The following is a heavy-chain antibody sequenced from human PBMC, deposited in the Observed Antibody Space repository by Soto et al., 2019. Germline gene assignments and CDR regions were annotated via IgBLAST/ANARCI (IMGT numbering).Heavy chain of an antibody. CDR3: ARGGLAPRKGRWFDP. J-gene: IGHJ5*02. CDR1: GDSISSYY. V-gene: IGHV4-59*01. D-gene: IGHD6-6*01. Sequence: PSETLSLTCTVSGDSISSYYWGWIRQPPGKGLEWIGYIHYSGSTNYNPSLKSRVTISVDTPKNQFSLKVHSMTAADTAVYYCARGGLAPRKGRWFDPWGQGTLVTVSS. CDR2: IHYSGST.